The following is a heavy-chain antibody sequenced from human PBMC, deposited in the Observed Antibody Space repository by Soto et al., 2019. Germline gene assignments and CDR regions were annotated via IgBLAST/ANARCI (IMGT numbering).Heavy chain of an antibody. V-gene: IGHV1-2*04. CDR1: GYTFTGYY. D-gene: IGHD2-15*01. CDR3: ARLGYCSGGSCYGAFDI. CDR2: INPNSGGT. Sequence: QVQLVQSGAEVKKPGASVKVSCKASGYTFTGYYMHWVRQAPGQGLEWMGWINPNSGGTNYAQKFQGWVTMTRDTSISTAYMELSRLRSDDTAVYYCARLGYCSGGSCYGAFDIWGQGTMVTVSS. J-gene: IGHJ3*02.